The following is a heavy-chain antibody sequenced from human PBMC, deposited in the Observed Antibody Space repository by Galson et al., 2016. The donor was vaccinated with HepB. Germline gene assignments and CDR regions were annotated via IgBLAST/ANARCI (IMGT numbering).Heavy chain of an antibody. J-gene: IGHJ6*02. CDR3: ARLLGGSNHYYYGVDV. Sequence: SLRLSCAASGFTFSNYVMRWIRQAPGKGLEWVSSILESGDVTWHADSAKGRFTVSRDNSKDTLYLQMNSLSAEDTAVYFCARLLGGSNHYYYGVDVWGQGTTVTVSS. CDR2: ILESGDVT. V-gene: IGHV3-23*01. D-gene: IGHD3-16*01. CDR1: GFTFSNYV.